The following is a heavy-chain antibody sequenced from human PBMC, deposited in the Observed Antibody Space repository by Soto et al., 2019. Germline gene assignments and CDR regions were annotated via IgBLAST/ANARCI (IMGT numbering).Heavy chain of an antibody. CDR3: ARGYSSSYYYYYMDV. D-gene: IGHD6-6*01. J-gene: IGHJ6*03. Sequence: GASVKVSCKASGDTFTRYDINWVRQAARQGLEWMGWMNPNSGNTGYAQKFQGRVTMTRNTSISTAYMELSSLRSEDTALYYCARGYSSSYYYYYMDVWGKGTTVTVSS. V-gene: IGHV1-8*01. CDR2: MNPNSGNT. CDR1: GDTFTRYD.